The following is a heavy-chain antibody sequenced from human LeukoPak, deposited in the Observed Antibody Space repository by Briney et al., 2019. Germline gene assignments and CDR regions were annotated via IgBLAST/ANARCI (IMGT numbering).Heavy chain of an antibody. Sequence: SGPTLVKPTQTLTLTCTFSGFSLSTSGVGVGWIRQPPGKALEWLALIYWDDDKRYSPSLKSSPTITKDTSKNQVVLTMTNMDPVDTATYYCAHSRKSINYWGQGTLVTVSS. CDR2: IYWDDDK. CDR3: AHSRKSINY. CDR1: GFSLSTSGVG. V-gene: IGHV2-5*02. J-gene: IGHJ4*02.